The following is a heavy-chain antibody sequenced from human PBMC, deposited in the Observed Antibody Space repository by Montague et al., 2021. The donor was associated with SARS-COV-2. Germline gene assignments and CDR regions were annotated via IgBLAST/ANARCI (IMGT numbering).Heavy chain of an antibody. V-gene: IGHV4-34*01. J-gene: IGHJ3*02. CDR2: VDHRGSS. D-gene: IGHD3-16*01. CDR3: ARGQVTVLGVLIMIPAAGPLDS. CDR1: GGSFSDYY. Sequence: SETLSLTCAVYGGSFSDYYWTWIRQAPGKGLEWIGEVDHRGSSSYNPSLQSRLIISVDRSKNRFSLRLTSVTAADTAVYYCARGQVTVLGVLIMIPAAGPLDSWGLGTKVTVSS.